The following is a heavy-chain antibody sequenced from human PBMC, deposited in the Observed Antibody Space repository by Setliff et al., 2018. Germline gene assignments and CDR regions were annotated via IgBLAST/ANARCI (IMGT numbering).Heavy chain of an antibody. Sequence: GGSLRLSCSASGFNFGDYAMAWVRQAPGKGLEWVGFIRSKTYGGTTDYAASVNGRFTISRDDSKSIAYLKMNSLKTEDTAVYYCATTITWTATMRFWGQGTLVTVSS. J-gene: IGHJ4*02. CDR3: ATTITWTATMRF. D-gene: IGHD3-16*01. CDR2: IRSKTYGGTT. CDR1: GFNFGDYA. V-gene: IGHV3-49*04.